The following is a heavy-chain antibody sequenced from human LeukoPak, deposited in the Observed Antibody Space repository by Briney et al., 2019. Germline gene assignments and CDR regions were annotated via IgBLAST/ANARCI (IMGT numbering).Heavy chain of an antibody. CDR3: ARRYSGYDSRFDP. D-gene: IGHD5-12*01. Sequence: SETLSLTCAVYGGSFSGYYWSWIRQPAGKGLEWIGRIYTSGSTNYNPSLKSRVTISVDTSKNQFSLKLSSVTAADTAVYYCARRYSGYDSRFDPWGQGTLVTVSS. CDR1: GGSFSGYY. CDR2: IYTSGST. V-gene: IGHV4-59*10. J-gene: IGHJ5*02.